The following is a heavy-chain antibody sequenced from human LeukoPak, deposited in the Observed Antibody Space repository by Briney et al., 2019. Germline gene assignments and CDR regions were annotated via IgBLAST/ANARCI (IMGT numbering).Heavy chain of an antibody. J-gene: IGHJ5*02. Sequence: GRSLRLSCAASGFIFSSYGMHWVRQAPGKGLEWVALIWYDGSNKYYADSVKGRFTISRDNSKNTLYLQMNSLRAEDTAVYYCARDLFDSSSTNWFDPWGQGTLVPVSS. D-gene: IGHD6-13*01. CDR1: GFIFSSYG. CDR3: ARDLFDSSSTNWFDP. V-gene: IGHV3-33*01. CDR2: IWYDGSNK.